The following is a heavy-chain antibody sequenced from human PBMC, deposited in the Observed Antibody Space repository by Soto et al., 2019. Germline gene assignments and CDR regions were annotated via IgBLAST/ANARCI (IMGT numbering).Heavy chain of an antibody. CDR1: GVSFSGYY. CDR3: ARVRRGRSYLSSIYYYYGMDV. D-gene: IGHD2-15*01. CDR2: INHSGST. Sequence: ASETLSLTCAVYGVSFSGYYWSWIRQPPGKGLEWIGEINHSGSTNYNPSLKSRVTISVDTSKNQFSLKLSSVTAADTAVYYCARVRRGRSYLSSIYYYYGMDVWGQGTTVTVSS. V-gene: IGHV4-34*01. J-gene: IGHJ6*02.